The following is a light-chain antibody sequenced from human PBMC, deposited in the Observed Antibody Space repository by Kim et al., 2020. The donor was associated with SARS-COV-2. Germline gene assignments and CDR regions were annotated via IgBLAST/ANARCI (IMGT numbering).Light chain of an antibody. CDR3: QSYDSSLTSVV. Sequence: RVTISCTGSSSNIGAGYEVHWYQQLPGTAPKLLIYVNTKRPSGVPDRISGSKSGTSASLAITGLQAEDEADYYCQSYDSSLTSVVFGGGTQLTVL. J-gene: IGLJ2*01. V-gene: IGLV1-40*01. CDR1: SSNIGAGYE. CDR2: VNT.